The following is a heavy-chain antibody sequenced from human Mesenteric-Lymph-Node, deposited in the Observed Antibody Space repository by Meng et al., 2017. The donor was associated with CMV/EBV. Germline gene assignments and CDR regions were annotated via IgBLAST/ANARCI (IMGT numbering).Heavy chain of an antibody. CDR2: VYYSGST. CDR3: ARLNYDFWRFDF. D-gene: IGHD3/OR15-3a*01. V-gene: IGHV4-39*01. J-gene: IGHJ5*01. CDR1: GGSVSSGSYY. Sequence: GSLRLSCTVSGGSVSSGSYYWSWIRQPPGKGLEWIASVYYSGSTFYNPSLKSRVSMSVDTSKNQFSLKLRSVTAADTAMYYCARLNYDFWRFDFWGQGILVTVSS.